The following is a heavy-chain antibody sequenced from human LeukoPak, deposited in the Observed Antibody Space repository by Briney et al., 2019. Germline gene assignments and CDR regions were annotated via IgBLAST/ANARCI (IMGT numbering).Heavy chain of an antibody. CDR3: ARGGGPTVVTDY. CDR2: IYYSGST. CDR1: GGSISSYY. Sequence: PSETLSLTCTVSGGSISSYYWSWIRQPPGKGLEWIGYIYYSGSTNYNPSLKSRVAISVDTSKNQFSLKLSSVTAADTAVYYCARGGGPTVVTDYWGQGTLVTVSS. V-gene: IGHV4-59*12. D-gene: IGHD4-23*01. J-gene: IGHJ4*02.